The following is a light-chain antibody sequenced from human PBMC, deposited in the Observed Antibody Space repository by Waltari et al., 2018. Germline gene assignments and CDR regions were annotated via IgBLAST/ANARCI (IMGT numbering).Light chain of an antibody. CDR3: QQSYSTPWT. V-gene: IGKV1-39*01. CDR2: AAS. CDR1: QSISSY. Sequence: DIQYTESPSSLSAPVGDRVTITCRASQSISSYLNWYQQKPGKAPKLLIYAASSLQSGVPSRFSGSGSGTDFTLTISSLQPEDFATYYCQQSYSTPWTFGQGTKVEIK. J-gene: IGKJ1*01.